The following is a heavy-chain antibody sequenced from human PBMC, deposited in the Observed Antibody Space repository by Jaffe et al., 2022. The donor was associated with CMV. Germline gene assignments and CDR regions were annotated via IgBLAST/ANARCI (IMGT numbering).Heavy chain of an antibody. CDR3: ARDALSKAAAGYYYYYGMDV. Sequence: QVQLVQSGAEVKKPGSSVKVSCKASGGTFSSYAISWVRQAPGQGLEWMGGIIPIFGTANYAQKFQGRVTITADESTSTAYMELSSLRSEDTAVYYCARDALSKAAAGYYYYYGMDVWGQGTTVTVSS. J-gene: IGHJ6*02. D-gene: IGHD6-13*01. V-gene: IGHV1-69*01. CDR1: GGTFSSYA. CDR2: IIPIFGTA.